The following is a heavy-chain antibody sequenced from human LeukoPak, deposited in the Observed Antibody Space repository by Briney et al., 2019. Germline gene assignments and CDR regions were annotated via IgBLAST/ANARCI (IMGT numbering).Heavy chain of an antibody. CDR2: IRSDGYHT. CDR1: GFTVSSNY. CDR3: AKPSGSGVDY. V-gene: IGHV3-30*02. D-gene: IGHD1-26*01. J-gene: IGHJ4*02. Sequence: PGGSLRLSCAASGFTVSSNYMSWVRQAPGKGLERVAFIRSDGYHTYYTDSVKGRFIITRDNFKNTLYLQMNSLRLEDMAVYYCAKPSGSGVDYWGRGTRVTVSS.